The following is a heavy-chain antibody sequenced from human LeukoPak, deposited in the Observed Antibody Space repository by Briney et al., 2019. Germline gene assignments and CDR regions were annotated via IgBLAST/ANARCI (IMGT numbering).Heavy chain of an antibody. V-gene: IGHV1-69*04. D-gene: IGHD3-22*01. J-gene: IGHJ6*01. CDR1: GGTFSSYA. CDR2: IIPILGIA. Sequence: VASVKVSCEASGGTFSSYAISWVRQAPGQGLEWKGRIIPILGIANYAQKFQGRVTITADKSTSTDYMELSSLRSEDTAVYYCARAYYDSSGYLDYYYYGMDVWGQGTTVTVSS. CDR3: ARAYYDSSGYLDYYYYGMDV.